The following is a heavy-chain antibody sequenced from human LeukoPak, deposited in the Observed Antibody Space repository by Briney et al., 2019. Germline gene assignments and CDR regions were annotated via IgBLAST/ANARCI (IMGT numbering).Heavy chain of an antibody. Sequence: GGSLRLSCAASGFTFSNAWMSWVRQAPGKGLEWVSAISGSGGSTYYADSVKGRFTISRDNSKNTLYLQMNSLRAEDTAVYYCAKGNYYDSSGYFDYWGQGTLVTVSS. J-gene: IGHJ4*02. V-gene: IGHV3-23*01. D-gene: IGHD3-22*01. CDR1: GFTFSNAW. CDR2: ISGSGGST. CDR3: AKGNYYDSSGYFDY.